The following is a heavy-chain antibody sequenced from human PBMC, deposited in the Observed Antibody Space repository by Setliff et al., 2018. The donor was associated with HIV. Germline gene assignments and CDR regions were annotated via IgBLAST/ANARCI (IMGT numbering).Heavy chain of an antibody. J-gene: IGHJ4*02. Sequence: PSETLSLTCSVSGGSITGYYWNWIRQSPGKGLEWIGYIFDSGTTKYNPSVTSRVTISVDASKNQFFLQLISVTAADTAVYYCARQGGYNSPLMVWGQGKLVTVSS. CDR2: IFDSGTT. D-gene: IGHD3-10*01. CDR3: ARQGGYNSPLMV. V-gene: IGHV4-59*08. CDR1: GGSITGYY.